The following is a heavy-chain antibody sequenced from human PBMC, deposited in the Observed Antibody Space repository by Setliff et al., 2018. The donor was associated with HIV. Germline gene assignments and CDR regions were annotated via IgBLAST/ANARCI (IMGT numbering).Heavy chain of an antibody. CDR2: INHSGST. D-gene: IGHD3-3*01. CDR1: GGSFSGYY. Sequence: SETLSLTCAVYGGSFSGYYWSWIRQPPGKGLEWIGEINHSGSTNYNPSLKSRVTISVDTSKNQFSLKLSSVTAADTAVYYCAREYYDFWSGPYNWFDPWGQGTLGTVSS. CDR3: AREYYDFWSGPYNWFDP. V-gene: IGHV4-34*01. J-gene: IGHJ5*02.